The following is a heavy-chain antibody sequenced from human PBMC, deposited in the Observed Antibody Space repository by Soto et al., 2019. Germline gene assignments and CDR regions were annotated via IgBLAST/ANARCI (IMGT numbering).Heavy chain of an antibody. V-gene: IGHV3-49*03. CDR3: TRYYDFWSGLFGYYYYGMDV. CDR1: GFTFGDYA. D-gene: IGHD3-3*01. CDR2: IRSKAYGGTT. J-gene: IGHJ6*02. Sequence: PGGSLRLSCTASGFTFGDYAMSWFRQAPGKGLEWVGFIRSKAYGGTTEYAASVKGRFTTSRDDSKSIAYLQMNSLKTEDTAVYYCTRYYDFWSGLFGYYYYGMDVWGQGTTVTVSS.